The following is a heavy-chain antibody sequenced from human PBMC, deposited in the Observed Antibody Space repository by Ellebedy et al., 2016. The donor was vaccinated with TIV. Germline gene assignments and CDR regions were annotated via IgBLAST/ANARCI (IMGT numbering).Heavy chain of an antibody. Sequence: GGSLRLXXAASGFTFSSYAVSWVRQAPGKGLEWVSAISGSGGSTYYADSVKGRFTISRDNSKNTLYLQMNSLRAEDTAVYYCAKGSRVVAAIDGMDVWGQGTTVTVSS. V-gene: IGHV3-23*01. J-gene: IGHJ6*02. D-gene: IGHD2-15*01. CDR1: GFTFSSYA. CDR2: ISGSGGST. CDR3: AKGSRVVAAIDGMDV.